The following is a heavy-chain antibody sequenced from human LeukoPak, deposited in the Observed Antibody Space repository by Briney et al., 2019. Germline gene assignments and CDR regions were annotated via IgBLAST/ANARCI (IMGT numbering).Heavy chain of an antibody. CDR1: GGSISSYY. CDR2: IYYSGST. J-gene: IGHJ3*02. CDR3: ARRGYSGYDLRPGAFDI. Sequence: SETLSLTCTVSGGSISSYYWSWIRQPPGKGLEWIGYIYYSGSTNYNPSLKSRVIISVDTSKNQFSLKLSSVTAADTAVYYCARRGYSGYDLRPGAFDIWGQGTMVTVSS. V-gene: IGHV4-59*08. D-gene: IGHD5-12*01.